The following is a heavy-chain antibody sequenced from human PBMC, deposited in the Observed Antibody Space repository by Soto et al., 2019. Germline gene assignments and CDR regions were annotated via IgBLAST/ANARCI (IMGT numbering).Heavy chain of an antibody. CDR3: ARESDIVATNPTFDY. D-gene: IGHD5-12*01. Sequence: QVQLVESGGGVVQPGRSLRLSCAASGFTFSSYAMHWVRQAPGKGLEWVAVISYDGSNKYYADSVKGRFTISRDNSKNTLQLQMNSLRAEDTAVYYCARESDIVATNPTFDYWGQGTLVTVSS. V-gene: IGHV3-30-3*01. J-gene: IGHJ4*02. CDR2: ISYDGSNK. CDR1: GFTFSSYA.